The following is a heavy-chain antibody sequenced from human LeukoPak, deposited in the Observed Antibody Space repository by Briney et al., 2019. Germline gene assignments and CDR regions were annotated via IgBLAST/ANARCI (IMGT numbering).Heavy chain of an antibody. V-gene: IGHV3-13*01. J-gene: IGHJ4*02. CDR1: GSTFSSYD. CDR2: IGTAGDT. Sequence: GGSLRLSCAASGSTFSSYDMHWVRQATGKGLEWVSAIGTAGDTYYPGSVKGRFTISRENAKNSLYLQMNSLRAEDTAVYYCARGGGIAAAGTAGLYYFDYWGQGTLVTVSS. CDR3: ARGGGIAAAGTAGLYYFDY. D-gene: IGHD6-13*01.